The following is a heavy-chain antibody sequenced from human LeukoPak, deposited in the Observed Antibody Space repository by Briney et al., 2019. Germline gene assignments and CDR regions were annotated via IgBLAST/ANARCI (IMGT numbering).Heavy chain of an antibody. V-gene: IGHV4-59*04. Sequence: SETLSLTCTVSGGSISSYYWSWIRQPPGKGLEWIGYIYHSGSTYYNPSLKSRVTISVDRSKNQFSLKLSSVTAADTAVYYCAGRGPSSHFDYWGQGTLVTVSS. J-gene: IGHJ4*02. CDR2: IYHSGST. CDR1: GGSISSYY. D-gene: IGHD1-26*01. CDR3: AGRGPSSHFDY.